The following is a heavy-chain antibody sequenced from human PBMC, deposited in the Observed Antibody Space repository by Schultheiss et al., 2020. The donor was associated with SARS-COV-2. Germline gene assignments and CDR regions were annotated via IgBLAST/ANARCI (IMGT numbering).Heavy chain of an antibody. J-gene: IGHJ4*02. CDR1: GFTFSDYY. CDR3: ARDCSVGTCYHFDY. D-gene: IGHD2-15*01. V-gene: IGHV3-69-1*02. CDR2: ISSSSTI. Sequence: GGSLRLSCAASGFTFSDYYMNWVRQAPGKGLEWVSSISSSSTIYYADSVKGRFTISRDNAKNSLYLQMNSLRAEDTAAYYCARDCSVGTCYHFDYWGQGTLVTVSS.